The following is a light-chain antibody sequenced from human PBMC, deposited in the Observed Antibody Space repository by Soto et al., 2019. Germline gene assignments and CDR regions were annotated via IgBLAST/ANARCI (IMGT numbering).Light chain of an antibody. CDR1: SSDVGAFNY. CDR2: EVG. J-gene: IGLJ1*01. V-gene: IGLV2-14*01. CDR3: CSYASGSIYV. Sequence: QSALTQPASVSGSPGQSNTISCTGTSSDVGAFNYVSWYLQYPGKAPKLMIYEVGNRPSGVSNRFSGSKSGNTASLTISGLQAEDEADYYCCSYASGSIYVFGTGTKVTVL.